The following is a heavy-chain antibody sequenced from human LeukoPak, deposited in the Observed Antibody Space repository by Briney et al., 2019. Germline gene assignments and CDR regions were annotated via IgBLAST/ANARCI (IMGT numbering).Heavy chain of an antibody. CDR1: GFTFSDYW. J-gene: IGHJ4*02. D-gene: IGHD6-13*01. V-gene: IGHV3-7*01. Sequence: SGGSLRLSCAASGFTFSDYWMSWVRQAPGKGLEWVANIKQDGGEKYYVDSVKGRFTISRDNAKNSLYLLMNSVRAEDTAVYYCARVRQLEHFDYWGQGTLVTVSS. CDR2: IKQDGGEK. CDR3: ARVRQLEHFDY.